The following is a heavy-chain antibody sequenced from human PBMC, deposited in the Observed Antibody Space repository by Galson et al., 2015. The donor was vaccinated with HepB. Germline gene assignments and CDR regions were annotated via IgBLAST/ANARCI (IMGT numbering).Heavy chain of an antibody. D-gene: IGHD4-11*01. CDR2: ISSDSNKK. J-gene: IGHJ6*03. CDR1: GFTVSNYD. Sequence: SLRLSCAASGFTVSNYDLHWVRQAPAKGLEWVAFISSDSNKKHYADSVKGRFTISRDNPKNTLYLQMNSLRIEDTAVYYCQGVGRSTTYYYSYYMDVWGKGTTVTVSS. CDR3: QGVGRSTTYYYSYYMDV. V-gene: IGHV3-30*03.